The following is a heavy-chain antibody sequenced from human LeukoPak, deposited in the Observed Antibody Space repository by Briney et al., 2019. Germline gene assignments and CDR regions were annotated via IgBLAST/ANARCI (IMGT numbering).Heavy chain of an antibody. CDR3: ARAIFYDY. V-gene: IGHV3-7*01. CDR1: GFTLSSYW. D-gene: IGHD2/OR15-2a*01. Sequence: QSGGSLRLSCAASGFTLSSYWMSWVRQAPGKGLEWVANIKQDGSEKYYVDSVKGRFTISRDNAKNSLYLQMNSLRAEDTAVYYCARAIFYDYWGQGTLVTVSS. CDR2: IKQDGSEK. J-gene: IGHJ4*02.